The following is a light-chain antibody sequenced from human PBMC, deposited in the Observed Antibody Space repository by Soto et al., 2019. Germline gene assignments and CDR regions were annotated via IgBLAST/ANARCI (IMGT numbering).Light chain of an antibody. CDR3: CSYAGSSTYV. V-gene: IGLV2-23*01. Sequence: QSVLAQPASVSGSHGQSITISCTGTSXDVGNYNLVSWYQQHPGKAPKLMIYEGSKRPSGVSNRFSGSKSGNTASLTISILQAEDEADYYCCSYAGSSTYVFGTGTKVTVL. CDR2: EGS. J-gene: IGLJ1*01. CDR1: SXDVGNYNL.